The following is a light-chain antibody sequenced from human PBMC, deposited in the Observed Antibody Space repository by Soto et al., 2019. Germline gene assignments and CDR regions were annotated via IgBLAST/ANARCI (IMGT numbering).Light chain of an antibody. CDR2: DAS. CDR1: QSVGSL. J-gene: IGKJ1*01. V-gene: IGKV3-11*01. Sequence: EIVLTQSPATLSLSPGARATLSCRASQSVGSLLAWYQQNPGQAPRLLIFDASNRATGIPARFSGSGSGTDFTLTISSLEPEDFAVYYCQQYGSSPWTFGQGTKVEIK. CDR3: QQYGSSPWT.